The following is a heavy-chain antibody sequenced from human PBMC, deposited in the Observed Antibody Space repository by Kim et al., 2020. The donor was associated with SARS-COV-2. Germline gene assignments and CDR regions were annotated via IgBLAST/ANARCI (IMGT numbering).Heavy chain of an antibody. CDR3: ARDPLKNPVPFGYYYYGVDV. J-gene: IGHJ6*01. CDR1: GGSISSGGYY. V-gene: IGHV4-31*03. Sequence: SETLSLTCTVSGGSISSGGYYWGWIRQHPGKGLEWIGYIYYSGSTYYNPSLKSRVTISVDTSKNQFSLKLSSVTAADTAGYYCARDPLKNPVPFGYYYYGVDVWGREPAVPVSS. CDR2: IYYSGST. D-gene: IGHD3-10*01.